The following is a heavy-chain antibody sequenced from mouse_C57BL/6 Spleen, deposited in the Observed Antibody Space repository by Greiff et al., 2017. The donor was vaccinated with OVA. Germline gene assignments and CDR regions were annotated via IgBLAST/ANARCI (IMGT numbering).Heavy chain of an antibody. J-gene: IGHJ3*01. CDR3: AREHDYDGGFAY. CDR2: ISDGGSYT. CDR1: GFTFSSYA. Sequence: EVKLMESGGGLVKPGGSLKLSCAASGFTFSSYAMSWVRQTPEKRLEWVATISDGGSYTYYPDNVKGRFTISRDNAKNNLYLQMSHLKSEDTAMYYCAREHDYDGGFAYWGQGTLVTVSA. D-gene: IGHD2-4*01. V-gene: IGHV5-4*01.